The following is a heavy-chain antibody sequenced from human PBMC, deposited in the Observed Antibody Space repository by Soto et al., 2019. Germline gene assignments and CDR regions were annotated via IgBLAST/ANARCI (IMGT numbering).Heavy chain of an antibody. Sequence: DVQLVETGGGLIQPGGSLRLSCAASGFIVSSSYMSWVRQAPGKGLEWVSVIYSDGRTYYADSMKGRFTISRDNSKNTLYLQMNSLSAEDTAVYYCARCSGWYGQCYFDCWGQGTLVTVSS. CDR2: IYSDGRT. V-gene: IGHV3-53*02. J-gene: IGHJ4*02. D-gene: IGHD6-13*01. CDR1: GFIVSSSY. CDR3: ARCSGWYGQCYFDC.